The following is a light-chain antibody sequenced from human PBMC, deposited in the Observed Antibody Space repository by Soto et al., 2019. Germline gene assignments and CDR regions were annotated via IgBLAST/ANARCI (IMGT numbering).Light chain of an antibody. V-gene: IGLV6-57*02. Sequence: NFMLTQPHSVSESPGKTVTISCTGSRGSIASNYVQWYQQRPGSAPTTVIYEAKKRPSGVPDRFSGSIDRSSNSASLNISGLKTEDEADYYCQYYGGNTLPVFGGGTQLTVL. J-gene: IGLJ7*01. CDR1: RGSIASNY. CDR2: EAK. CDR3: QYYGGNTLPV.